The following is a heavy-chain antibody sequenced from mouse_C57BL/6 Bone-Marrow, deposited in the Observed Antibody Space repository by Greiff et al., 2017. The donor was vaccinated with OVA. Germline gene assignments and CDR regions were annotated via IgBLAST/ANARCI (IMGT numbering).Heavy chain of an antibody. CDR2: GQGLEWIG. D-gene: IGHD2-4*01. V-gene: IGHV1-87*01. J-gene: IGHJ3*01. CDR1: YTFSRRVH. CDR3: SEDSAVYYCACDSYDYDDELFAY. Sequence: QVQLQQSGPELARPWASVKISCQAFYTFSRRVHFAFRDTNYWMQWVKQRPGQGLEWIGAFYPGNGGTSYIQKFKGKATLTADISSSTAYMQLSSLTSEDSAVYYCACDSYDYDDELFAYWGQGTLVTVSA.